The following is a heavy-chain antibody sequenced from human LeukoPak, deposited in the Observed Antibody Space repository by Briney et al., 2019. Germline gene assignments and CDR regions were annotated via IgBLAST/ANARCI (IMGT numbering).Heavy chain of an antibody. J-gene: IGHJ5*02. Sequence: KTSETLSLTCTVSGLSISSVSYWGWLRQPPGRGLEWIGSIYHNGNAYHNPSLKSRVTLSVDTSENQFSLKLSSVTAADTAIYYCARVDVRNCDNIRCQIHWFDPWGQGTLVTVSS. CDR3: ARVDVRNCDNIRCQIHWFDP. CDR1: GLSISSVSY. CDR2: IYHNGNA. V-gene: IGHV4-38-2*02. D-gene: IGHD3-22*01.